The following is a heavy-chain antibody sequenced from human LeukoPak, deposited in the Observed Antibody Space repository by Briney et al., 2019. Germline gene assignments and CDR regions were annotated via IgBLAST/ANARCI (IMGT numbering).Heavy chain of an antibody. CDR3: AGDNSVGDSAWWFDP. D-gene: IGHD5-12*01. V-gene: IGHV1-46*01. CDR2: INPTGGST. CDR1: GYTFTSYY. J-gene: IGHJ5*02. Sequence: GASVKVSCKASGYTFTSYYMHWVRQAPGQGLEWMGLINPTGGSTGYAQKFQGRVTMTRDMSTSTDYMELSSLRSEDTAIYYCAGDNSVGDSAWWFDPWGQGTLVTVSS.